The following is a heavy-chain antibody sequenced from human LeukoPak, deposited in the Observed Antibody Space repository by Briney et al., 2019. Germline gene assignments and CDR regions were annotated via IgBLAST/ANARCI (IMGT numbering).Heavy chain of an antibody. CDR2: IHTGGST. D-gene: IGHD5-24*01. CDR3: AREGKWLQLRYFDY. V-gene: IGHV3-53*01. CDR1: GFTVSSNY. J-gene: IGHJ4*02. Sequence: EGSLRLSCAASGFTVSSNYMSWVRQAPGKGLEWVSVIHTGGSTYYADSVKGRFTISRDTSNNTLYLQMNSLRADDTAVYYCAREGKWLQLRYFDYWGQGTLVTVSS.